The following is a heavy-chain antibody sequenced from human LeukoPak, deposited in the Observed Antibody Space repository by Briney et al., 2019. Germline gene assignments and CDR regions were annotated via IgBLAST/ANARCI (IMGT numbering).Heavy chain of an antibody. D-gene: IGHD5-12*01. J-gene: IGHJ4*02. CDR3: AKDGAWLRFDD. CDR1: GFTVNSND. Sequence: RGSLRLSCAASGFTVNSNDMTWVRQAPGKGLEWASLIYSGGDTYYADSVKGRFTISRDNSKNTLYLQMNSLRAEDTAVYYCAKDGAWLRFDDWGQGILVTVSS. CDR2: IYSGGDT. V-gene: IGHV3-53*01.